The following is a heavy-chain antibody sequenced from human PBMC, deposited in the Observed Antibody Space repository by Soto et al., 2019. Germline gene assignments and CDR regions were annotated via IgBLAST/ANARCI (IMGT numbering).Heavy chain of an antibody. D-gene: IGHD4-17*01. Sequence: QVQLQESGPGLVKPSETLSLTCTVSGGSISSYYWSWIRQPPGKGLEWIGYIYYSGSTNYNPSLKSRVTISVDTTKNQFSLKLSSVTAADTAVYYCAGLNGDLPTVWGQGTLVTVSS. J-gene: IGHJ4*02. CDR3: AGLNGDLPTV. CDR1: GGSISSYY. CDR2: IYYSGST. V-gene: IGHV4-59*08.